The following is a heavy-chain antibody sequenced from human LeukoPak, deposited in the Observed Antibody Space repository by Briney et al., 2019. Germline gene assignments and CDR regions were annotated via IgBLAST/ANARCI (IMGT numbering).Heavy chain of an antibody. D-gene: IGHD6-13*01. CDR3: AKLRPYGTTWYGAAVN. CDR1: GFSLSSYV. CDR2: IRTDDET. Sequence: GGSLRLSFAASGFSLSSYVMTWVRQAPGKGLDWVSAIRTDDETHYADSVKGRFTVSRDSSKSTLYLHMDSLRADDTAVYHCAKLRPYGTTWYGAAVNWGQGTLVSVSS. V-gene: IGHV3-23*01. J-gene: IGHJ4*02.